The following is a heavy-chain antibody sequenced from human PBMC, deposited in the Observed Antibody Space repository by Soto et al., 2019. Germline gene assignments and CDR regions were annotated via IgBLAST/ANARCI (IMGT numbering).Heavy chain of an antibody. CDR2: IDHSGTT. CDR3: ARGLTTATTVRFFDY. V-gene: IGHV4-34*01. CDR1: GGSFSGYY. J-gene: IGHJ4*02. Sequence: QVQLQQWGAGLLKPSETLSLTCAVYGGSFSGYYWSWIRQTPGQGLEWIGDIDHSGTTNYNPSLKRRVTISEDMSGNQSSLRLSSVTAADTAVYYCARGLTTATTVRFFDYWGQGTLVTVSS. D-gene: IGHD4-17*01.